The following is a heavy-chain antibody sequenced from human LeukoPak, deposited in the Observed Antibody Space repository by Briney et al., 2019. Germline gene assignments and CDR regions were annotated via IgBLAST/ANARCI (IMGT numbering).Heavy chain of an antibody. J-gene: IGHJ4*02. V-gene: IGHV4-34*01. CDR1: GGSFSGYY. CDR2: INHSGGT. CDR3: AREDIVVAYFDY. D-gene: IGHD2-15*01. Sequence: SETLSLTCAVYGGSFSGYYWSWIRQPPGKGLEWIGEINHSGGTNYNPSLKSRVTISVDTSKNQFSLKLSSVTAADTAVYYCAREDIVVAYFDYWGQGTLVTVSS.